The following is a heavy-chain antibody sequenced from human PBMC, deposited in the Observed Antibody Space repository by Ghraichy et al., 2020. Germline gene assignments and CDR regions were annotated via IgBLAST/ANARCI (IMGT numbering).Heavy chain of an antibody. D-gene: IGHD5-18*01. CDR1: GYTFTSYG. Sequence: ASVKVSCKASGYTFTSYGISWVRQAPGQGLEWMGWISAYNGNTNYAQKLQGRVTMTTDTSTSTAYMELRSLRSDDTAVYYCARDLKGYSYGNGFDYWGQGTLVTVSS. V-gene: IGHV1-18*01. J-gene: IGHJ4*02. CDR2: ISAYNGNT. CDR3: ARDLKGYSYGNGFDY.